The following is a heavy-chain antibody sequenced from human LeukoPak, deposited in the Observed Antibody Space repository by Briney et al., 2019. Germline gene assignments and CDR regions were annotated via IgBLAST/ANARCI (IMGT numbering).Heavy chain of an antibody. CDR2: IIPIFGTA. D-gene: IGHD3-10*01. CDR1: GGTFSSYA. CDR3: AREPPAYYGSAPNYYYYGMDV. V-gene: IGHV1-69*13. Sequence: SVKASCKASGGTFSSYAISWVRQAPGQGLEWMGGIIPIFGTANYAQKFQGRVTITADESTSTAYMELSSLRSEDTAVYYCAREPPAYYGSAPNYYYYGMDVWGQGTTVTVSS. J-gene: IGHJ6*02.